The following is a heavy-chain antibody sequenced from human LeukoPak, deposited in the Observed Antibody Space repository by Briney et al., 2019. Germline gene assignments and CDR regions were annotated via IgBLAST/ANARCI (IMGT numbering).Heavy chain of an antibody. D-gene: IGHD1-20*01. J-gene: IGHJ3*02. V-gene: IGHV1-18*01. CDR1: GYTFTSYD. Sequence: ASVKVSCKASGYTFTSYDINWVRQATGQGLEWMGWISAYNGNTNYAQKLQGRVTMTTDTSTSTAYMELRSLRSDDTAVYYCARASTHRYNWKSGQLNDAFDIWGQGTMVTVSS. CDR2: ISAYNGNT. CDR3: ARASTHRYNWKSGQLNDAFDI.